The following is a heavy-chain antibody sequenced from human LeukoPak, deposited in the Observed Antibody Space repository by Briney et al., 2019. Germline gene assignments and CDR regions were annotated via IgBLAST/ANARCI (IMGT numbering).Heavy chain of an antibody. CDR3: ARGLRHCDRTSCFQPFDC. J-gene: IGHJ4*02. V-gene: IGHV4-34*01. CDR1: GGSFSGYY. Sequence: SETLSLTCAVYGGSFSGYYWSWIRQPPGKGLEWIGEINHSGSTNYNPSLKSRVTISVDTSKNQFSLKLSSVTAADTAVYYCARGLRHCDRTSCFQPFDCWGQGTLVTVSS. D-gene: IGHD2-2*01. CDR2: INHSGST.